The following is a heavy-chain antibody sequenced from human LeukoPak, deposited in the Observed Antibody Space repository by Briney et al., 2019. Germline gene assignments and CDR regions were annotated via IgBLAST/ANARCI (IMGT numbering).Heavy chain of an antibody. V-gene: IGHV3-30*04. CDR3: ARSLKGRQFFDWLAPDY. J-gene: IGHJ4*02. Sequence: PGGSLRLSCAASGFTFSSYAMHWVRQAPGKGLEWLAVISYDGSNKYYADSVKGRFTISRDNFKNTLYLQMDSLRPDDTAVFYCARSLKGRQFFDWLAPDYWGQGTLVTVSS. CDR1: GFTFSSYA. CDR2: ISYDGSNK. D-gene: IGHD3/OR15-3a*01.